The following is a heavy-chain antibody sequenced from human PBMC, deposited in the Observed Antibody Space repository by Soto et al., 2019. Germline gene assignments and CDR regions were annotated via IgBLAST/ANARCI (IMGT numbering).Heavy chain of an antibody. CDR2: IKQDGSEK. V-gene: IGHV3-7*01. CDR3: ARDSPRITIFGVVIKSGYYYMDV. CDR1: GFTFSSYW. J-gene: IGHJ6*03. Sequence: GGSLRLSCAASGFTFSSYWMSWVRQAPGKGLEWVANIKQDGSEKYYVDPVKGRFNISRDNAKNSLYQQMNSLRAEDTAVYYCARDSPRITIFGVVIKSGYYYMDVWGKGTTVTVSS. D-gene: IGHD3-3*01.